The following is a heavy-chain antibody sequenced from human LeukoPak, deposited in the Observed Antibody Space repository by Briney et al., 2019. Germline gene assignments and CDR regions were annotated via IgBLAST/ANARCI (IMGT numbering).Heavy chain of an antibody. CDR1: GGSIRGSSYY. D-gene: IGHD3-9*01. CDR2: IYYSGDT. V-gene: IGHV4-39*01. J-gene: IGHJ3*02. Sequence: PSETLSLTCTVSGGSIRGSSYYWGWIRQPPGMRLEWIGSIYYSGDTYYNPSLKSRVTISVDTSKNQFSLKLTSVTAADTAVYYCARLWAWGDILTGYDAFDIWGQGTMVTVSS. CDR3: ARLWAWGDILTGYDAFDI.